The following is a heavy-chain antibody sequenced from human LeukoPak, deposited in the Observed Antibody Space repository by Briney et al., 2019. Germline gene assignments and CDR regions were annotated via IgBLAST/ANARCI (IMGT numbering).Heavy chain of an antibody. CDR1: GYTFTSYG. V-gene: IGHV1-18*01. J-gene: IGHJ6*02. CDR3: ARDRYVASRRYFYYFAIDV. CDR2: ISAYNGNT. D-gene: IGHD3-16*01. Sequence: APLKVSCKASGYTFTSYGISWVPQARGPGLEWRGWISAYNGNTDYAQKLQGRVTMTTDTSTSTAYMELRSVRSEAKAVSYSARDRYVASRRYFYYFAIDVWGQGTTVTVSS.